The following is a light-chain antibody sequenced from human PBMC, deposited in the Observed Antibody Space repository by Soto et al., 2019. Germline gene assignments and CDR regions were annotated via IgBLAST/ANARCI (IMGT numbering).Light chain of an antibody. CDR2: GAS. CDR3: QQDSCSPGT. Sequence: TQSPSTLSASVGDGVTMTCRASQRISTWLAWYQQKPGQAPRLLMYGASSRATGISDRISGSGSGTDFTLTISRLEPEDFAVYYCQQDSCSPGTFGQGTKVDIK. V-gene: IGKV3-20*01. CDR1: QRISTW. J-gene: IGKJ1*01.